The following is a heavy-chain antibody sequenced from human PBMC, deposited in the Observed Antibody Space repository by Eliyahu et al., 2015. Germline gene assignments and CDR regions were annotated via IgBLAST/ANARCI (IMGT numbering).Heavy chain of an antibody. V-gene: IGHV3-74*01. CDR2: INSDGSNT. J-gene: IGHJ5*02. D-gene: IGHD2-15*01. CDR1: EFTFSNYW. CDR3: TRDLGYCSGGSCRNWFDP. Sequence: EVQLVESGGGLVQPGGSLRLSCAASEFTFSNYWRHWVRQVPGKGLVWVSRINSDGSNTIYADSVKGRFTISRDNAKNTLYLQMNSLGAEDTAVYYCTRDLGYCSGGSCRNWFDPWGQGTLVTVSS.